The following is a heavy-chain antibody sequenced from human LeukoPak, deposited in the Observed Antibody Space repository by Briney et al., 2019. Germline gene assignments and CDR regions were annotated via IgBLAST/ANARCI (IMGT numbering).Heavy chain of an antibody. V-gene: IGHV4-39*07. CDR3: ARGRFDC. J-gene: IGHJ4*02. Sequence: SETLSLTCTVSGDSVTNTRYYWGWIRQPPGKGLEWIGEISHSGSTNYNPSLKSRVTISVDTSKNQFSLKLSSVTAADTAVYYCARGRFDCWGQGTLVTVSS. CDR2: ISHSGST. CDR1: GDSVTNTRYY.